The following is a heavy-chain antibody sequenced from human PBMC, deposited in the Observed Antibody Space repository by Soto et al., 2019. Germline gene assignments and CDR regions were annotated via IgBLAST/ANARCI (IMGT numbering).Heavy chain of an antibody. CDR1: RFTFSNYG. CDR3: AKERDTRSSSCFDS. CDR2: ISHDGTVK. Sequence: GESLKISCAASRFTFSNYGMQWVRQAPGKGLEWVAVISHDGTVKYYADSVKGRFTISRDNFQNTLDLQMDGLRAEDTAVYYCAKERDTRSSSCFDSWGQGTLVTVSS. J-gene: IGHJ4*02. D-gene: IGHD5-18*01. V-gene: IGHV3-30*18.